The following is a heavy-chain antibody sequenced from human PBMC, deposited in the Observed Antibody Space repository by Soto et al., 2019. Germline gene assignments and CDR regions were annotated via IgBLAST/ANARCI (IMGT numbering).Heavy chain of an antibody. CDR1: GGTFSSYV. J-gene: IGHJ6*03. V-gene: IGHV7-4-1*01. D-gene: IGHD3-3*01. CDR3: ARSPYYDFWSGYLDYYYYYMDV. CDR2: IITNTGNP. Sequence: ASVKVSCQASGGTFSSYVLSCVRQAPGQRLEWMGGIITNTGNPTYAQGFTGRFVFSLDTSVSTAYLQICSLKAEDTAVYYCARSPYYDFWSGYLDYYYYYMDVWGKGTTVTVSS.